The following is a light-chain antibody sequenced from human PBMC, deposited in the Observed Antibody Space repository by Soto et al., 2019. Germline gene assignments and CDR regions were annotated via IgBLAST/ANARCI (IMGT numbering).Light chain of an antibody. CDR1: QAVSSS. V-gene: IGKV1-9*01. CDR3: QQLNTYPLT. CDR2: AAS. Sequence: DIQLTQSPSFLSASVGDRVTITCRASQAVSSSLAWYQQEPGRAPKLLIYAASTLQSGVPSRFSGGGSGTEFTLTISSLQPEDFATYYCQQLNTYPLTFGGGTKVGIK. J-gene: IGKJ4*01.